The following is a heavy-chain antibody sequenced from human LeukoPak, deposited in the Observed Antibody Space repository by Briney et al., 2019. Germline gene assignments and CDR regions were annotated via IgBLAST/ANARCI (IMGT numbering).Heavy chain of an antibody. J-gene: IGHJ3*02. V-gene: IGHV4-59*12. Sequence: PSETLSLTCTVSGGSISSYYWSWIRQPPGKGLEWIGYIYYSGSTNYNPSLKSRVTISVDTSKNQFSLKLSSVTAADTAVYYCARDPLVGYEDAFDIWGQGTMVTVSS. CDR1: GGSISSYY. D-gene: IGHD2-2*01. CDR2: IYYSGST. CDR3: ARDPLVGYEDAFDI.